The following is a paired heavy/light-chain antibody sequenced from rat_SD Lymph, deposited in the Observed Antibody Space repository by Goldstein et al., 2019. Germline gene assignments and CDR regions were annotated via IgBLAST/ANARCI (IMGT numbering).Heavy chain of an antibody. D-gene: IGHD1-12*03. CDR3: TTGEFYYHDGYYDY. V-gene: IGHV5-20*01. J-gene: IGHJ2*01. CDR2: ISYDGDST. CDR1: GFTFSDYY. Sequence: EVKLVESGGGSVQPGRSLKLSCAASGFTFSDYYMAWVRQAPTKGLEWVASISYDGDSTYYRDSVRGRFTISRDTAKSSLYLQMDSLRSEDTATYYCTTGEFYYHDGYYDYWGQGVMVTVSS.
Light chain of an antibody. CDR1: KSLLYSDGKTY. V-gene: IGKV2S6*01. Sequence: DIVMTQGPLPYPVPSGEPASITCQSSKSLLYSDGKTYLNWYLQRPGQSPQLLIYWMSTRASGVSDRFSGSGSGTDFTLRVSRVEAEDVGVYYCQQFLEFPRTFGGGTKLELK. J-gene: IGKJ1*01. CDR2: WMS. CDR3: QQFLEFPRT.